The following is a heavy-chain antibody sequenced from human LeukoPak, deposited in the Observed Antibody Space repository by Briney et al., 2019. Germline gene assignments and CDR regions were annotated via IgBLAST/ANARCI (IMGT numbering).Heavy chain of an antibody. CDR1: GFTFSSYA. V-gene: IGHV3-30-3*01. J-gene: IGHJ6*02. CDR2: ISYDGSNK. CDR3: ARDLGDTAMDPDYYYYGMDD. D-gene: IGHD5-18*01. Sequence: PGRSLRISCAASGFTFSSYAMHCVRQAPGKGLEWVAIISYDGSNKYYADSVKGRFTISRDNSKNTLYLQMNSLRAEDTAVYYCARDLGDTAMDPDYYYYGMDDWGQGTTVTVPS.